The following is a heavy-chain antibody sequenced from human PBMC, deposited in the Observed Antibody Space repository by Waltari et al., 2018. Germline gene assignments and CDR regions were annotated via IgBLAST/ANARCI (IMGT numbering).Heavy chain of an antibody. CDR3: AKDRRGAAAG. V-gene: IGHV3-30*02. J-gene: IGHJ4*02. Sequence: GLEWVAFIRYDGSNTYYADSVKGRFTIYRDNSKNTLYLQMNSLRAEDTAVYYCAKDRRGAAAGWGQGTLVTVSS. D-gene: IGHD6-13*01. CDR2: IRYDGSNT.